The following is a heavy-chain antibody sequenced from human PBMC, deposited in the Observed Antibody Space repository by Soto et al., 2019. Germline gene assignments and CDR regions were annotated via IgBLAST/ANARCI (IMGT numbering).Heavy chain of an antibody. CDR1: GYTFTGHY. J-gene: IGHJ4*02. Sequence: ASVKVSCKASGYTFTGHYIHWVRQAPEQGPEWMGEIGPESGATRYAQRFQGRVTMTRDMSITTVYMELNNPSPDDTAVYYCGRGRSGQIVVFYWGQGTPVTVSS. V-gene: IGHV1-2*02. CDR3: GRGRSGQIVVFY. CDR2: IGPESGAT. D-gene: IGHD1-26*01.